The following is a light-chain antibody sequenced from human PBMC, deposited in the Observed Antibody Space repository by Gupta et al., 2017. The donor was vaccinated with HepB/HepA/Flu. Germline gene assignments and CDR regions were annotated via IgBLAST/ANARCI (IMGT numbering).Light chain of an antibody. V-gene: IGKV3-20*01. J-gene: IGKJ2*04. CDR3: QQYGSSPCS. Sequence: EIVLTQSPGTLSLSPGERATLSCRASQSVSSSYLAWYQQKPGQALRLLIYGASNRATGIPDKFSGSGSGSDFTLTIGRLEPEDFAVYYCQQYGSSPCSFGQGTKLEIK. CDR2: GAS. CDR1: QSVSSSY.